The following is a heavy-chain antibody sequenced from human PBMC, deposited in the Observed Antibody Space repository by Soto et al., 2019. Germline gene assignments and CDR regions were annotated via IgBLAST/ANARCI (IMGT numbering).Heavy chain of an antibody. CDR1: CGSITSSSHF. Sequence: PWETLSLTCTASCGSITSSSHFWGWVRQPPGKGLEWIGTIYFTGNTYYTPSLKSRLTMSIDTSKNEFSLRLNSVTAADTAVYYCAGQTFTIAAASYGRSNWFDPWGPGTLVTVSS. J-gene: IGHJ5*02. CDR3: AGQTFTIAAASYGRSNWFDP. CDR2: IYFTGNT. V-gene: IGHV4-39*01. D-gene: IGHD6-25*01.